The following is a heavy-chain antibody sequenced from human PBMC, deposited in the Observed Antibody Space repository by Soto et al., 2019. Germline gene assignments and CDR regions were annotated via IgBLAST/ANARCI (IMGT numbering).Heavy chain of an antibody. Sequence: EVQLLESGGGLVQPGGSLRLSCAASGFTFSSYAMSWVRQAPGKGLEWVSAISGSGGSTYDADSVKGPFTIPRDNSKNTLYVQMNSLKAEDTAVYYCAKRGDIVVVVDADYFDFWGQGTLVTVSS. V-gene: IGHV3-23*01. J-gene: IGHJ4*02. CDR1: GFTFSSYA. CDR3: AKRGDIVVVVDADYFDF. D-gene: IGHD2-15*01. CDR2: ISGSGGST.